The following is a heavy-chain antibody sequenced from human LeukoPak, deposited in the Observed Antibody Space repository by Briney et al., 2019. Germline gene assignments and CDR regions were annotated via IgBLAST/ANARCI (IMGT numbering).Heavy chain of an antibody. CDR1: GYTFSSYA. CDR2: INTKTGNP. Sequence: ASVKVSCKASGYTFSSYAMNWVRQAPGQGLEWMGYINTKTGNPTYAQGFTGRFVFSLDTSVSTAFLQISSLKPEDTAVYYCAKGGWVAVAGMDYWGQGTLVTVSS. D-gene: IGHD6-19*01. J-gene: IGHJ4*02. CDR3: AKGGWVAVAGMDY. V-gene: IGHV7-4-1*02.